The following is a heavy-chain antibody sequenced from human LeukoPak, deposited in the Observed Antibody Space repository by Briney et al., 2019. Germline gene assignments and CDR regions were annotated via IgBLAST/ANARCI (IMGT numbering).Heavy chain of an antibody. J-gene: IGHJ4*02. CDR1: GYTFTSYA. Sequence: ASVKVSCKASGYTFTSYAIHWVRQAPGQRLEWMGWINTGNGNTRYSQKFQGRVTITGDTSASTAYMELSSLRSEDTAVYYCARDYGSGSLHYWGQGTLVTVSS. CDR2: INTGNGNT. CDR3: ARDYGSGSLHY. D-gene: IGHD3-10*01. V-gene: IGHV1-3*04.